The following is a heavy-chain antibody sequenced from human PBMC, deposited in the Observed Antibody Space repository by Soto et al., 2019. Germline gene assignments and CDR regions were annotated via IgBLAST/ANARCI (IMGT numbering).Heavy chain of an antibody. Sequence: ASVKVSCKVSGYTLTELSMHWVRQAPGKGLEWMGGFDPEDGETIYAQKFQGRVTMTEDTSTDTAYMELSSLRSEDTAVYYCATGNYYYDSSGKKYFQHWGQGTLVPVSS. D-gene: IGHD3-22*01. CDR1: GYTLTELS. J-gene: IGHJ1*01. CDR3: ATGNYYYDSSGKKYFQH. V-gene: IGHV1-24*01. CDR2: FDPEDGET.